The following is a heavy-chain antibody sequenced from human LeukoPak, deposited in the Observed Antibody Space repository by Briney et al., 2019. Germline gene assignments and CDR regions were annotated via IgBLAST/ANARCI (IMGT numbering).Heavy chain of an antibody. D-gene: IGHD3-10*01. CDR3: ARDKEAYYYGSGPLGY. CDR2: IYHSGST. CDR1: GGSISSSNW. V-gene: IGHV4-4*02. J-gene: IGHJ4*02. Sequence: PSGTLSLTCAVSGGSISSSNWWSWVRQPPGKGLEWIGEIYHSGSTNYNPSLKSRVTISVDKSKNQFSLKLSSVTAADTAVYYCARDKEAYYYGSGPLGYWGQGTLVTVSS.